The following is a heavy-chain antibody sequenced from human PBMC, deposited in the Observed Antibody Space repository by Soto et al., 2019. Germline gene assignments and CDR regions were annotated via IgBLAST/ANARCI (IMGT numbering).Heavy chain of an antibody. D-gene: IGHD6-19*01. Sequence: GASVKVSCKASGGTFSSYAISWVRQAPGQGLEWMGGIIPIFGTANYAQKFQGRVTITADESTSTAYMELSSLRSEDTAVYYCARRRPAVAGIFYYYYGMDVWGQGTTVTVSS. CDR3: ARRRPAVAGIFYYYYGMDV. CDR2: IIPIFGTA. J-gene: IGHJ6*02. V-gene: IGHV1-69*13. CDR1: GGTFSSYA.